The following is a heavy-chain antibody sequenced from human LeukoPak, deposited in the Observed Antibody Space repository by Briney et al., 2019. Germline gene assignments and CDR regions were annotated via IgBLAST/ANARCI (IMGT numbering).Heavy chain of an antibody. J-gene: IGHJ4*02. CDR1: GFTFSRYA. V-gene: IGHV3-23*01. Sequence: PGGFLRLSCAASGFTFSRYAMSWVRQAPGKGLEWVSAISGSGGSTYYADSVKGRFTISRDNSKNTLYLQMNSLRAEDTAVYYCAKGRPAWSGYYAWGQGTLVTVSS. CDR2: ISGSGGST. CDR3: AKGRPAWSGYYA. D-gene: IGHD3-3*01.